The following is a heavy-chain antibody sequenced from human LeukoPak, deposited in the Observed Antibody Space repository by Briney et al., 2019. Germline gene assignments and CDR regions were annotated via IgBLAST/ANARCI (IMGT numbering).Heavy chain of an antibody. Sequence: ASVKVSCKASGYTFTSYDINWVRQATGQGLEWMGWMNPNSGNTGYAQKLQGRVTITRNTSISTAYMELSSLRSEDTAVYYCARDRRIAAASGRYYYGMDVWGQGTTVTVSS. J-gene: IGHJ6*02. CDR2: MNPNSGNT. V-gene: IGHV1-8*03. CDR1: GYTFTSYD. D-gene: IGHD6-13*01. CDR3: ARDRRIAAASGRYYYGMDV.